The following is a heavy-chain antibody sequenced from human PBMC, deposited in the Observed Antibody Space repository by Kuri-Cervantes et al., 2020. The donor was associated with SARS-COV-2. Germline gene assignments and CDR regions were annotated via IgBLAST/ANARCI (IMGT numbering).Heavy chain of an antibody. D-gene: IGHD6-19*01. J-gene: IGHJ3*02. Sequence: GESLKISCAASGFTFSSYAMSWVRQAPGKGLEWVSAISCSGGTTYYADSVKGRFTISRDNSKNTLYLQMNSLRAEDTAVYYCAKDWLPDYAFDIWGQGTMVTVSS. CDR3: AKDWLPDYAFDI. V-gene: IGHV3-23*01. CDR1: GFTFSSYA. CDR2: ISCSGGTT.